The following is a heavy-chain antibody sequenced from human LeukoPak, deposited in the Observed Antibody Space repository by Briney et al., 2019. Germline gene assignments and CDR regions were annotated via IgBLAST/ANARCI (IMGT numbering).Heavy chain of an antibody. CDR3: SKLGGVYAMGFDY. CDR1: GFTFSSYA. CDR2: ISGSGGST. Sequence: GGSLRLSCAASGFTFSSYAMRWVRQAPGKGLEWVSAISGSGGSTYYADSVKGRFTISRDNSKNTLYLQMNSLRAEDPAVYYGSKLGGVYAMGFDYGGQGPGVPVS. V-gene: IGHV3-23*01. J-gene: IGHJ4*02. D-gene: IGHD2-8*01.